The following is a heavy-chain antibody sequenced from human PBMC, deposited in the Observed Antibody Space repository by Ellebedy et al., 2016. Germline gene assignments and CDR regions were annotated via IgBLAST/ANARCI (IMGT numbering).Heavy chain of an antibody. Sequence: SETLSLTCAVYGGSFSGYYWSWIRQPPGKGLEWIGEINHSGSTNYNPSLKSRITISVDTSKNQFSLKLNSVTAADTAVYYCARAEYTAMCAFDFWGQGTLVTVSS. J-gene: IGHJ4*02. CDR2: INHSGST. CDR1: GGSFSGYY. D-gene: IGHD5-18*01. V-gene: IGHV4-34*01. CDR3: ARAEYTAMCAFDF.